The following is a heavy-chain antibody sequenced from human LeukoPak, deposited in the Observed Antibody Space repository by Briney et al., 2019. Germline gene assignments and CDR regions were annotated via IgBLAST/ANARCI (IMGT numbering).Heavy chain of an antibody. Sequence: PGGSLRLSCAASGFTLDDYAMHWVRQAPGRGLEWVSLISGDGGSTYYAGSMKGRFTISRDNSKNSLYLEMNSLRTEDTALYYCPKDTTPSIAAAGTPHWASYYYYGMDVWGQGTTVTVSS. D-gene: IGHD6-13*01. CDR1: GFTLDDYA. J-gene: IGHJ6*02. CDR3: PKDTTPSIAAAGTPHWASYYYYGMDV. CDR2: ISGDGGST. V-gene: IGHV3-43*02.